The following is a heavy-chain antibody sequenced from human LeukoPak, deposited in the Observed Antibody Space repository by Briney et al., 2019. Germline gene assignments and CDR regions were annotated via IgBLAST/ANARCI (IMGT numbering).Heavy chain of an antibody. CDR1: GFTFSSYG. D-gene: IGHD3-9*01. CDR3: ARQRGDILTGYYIPRGFDY. J-gene: IGHJ4*02. CDR2: IKPDGSEI. V-gene: IGHV3-7*01. Sequence: GGSLRLSCAASGFTFSSYGMHWVRQAPVRGLEWVANIKPDGSEIYYVVSVKGRFTISRDNAKNSLYLQMNSLRAEDTAVYYCARQRGDILTGYYIPRGFDYWGQGTLVTVSS.